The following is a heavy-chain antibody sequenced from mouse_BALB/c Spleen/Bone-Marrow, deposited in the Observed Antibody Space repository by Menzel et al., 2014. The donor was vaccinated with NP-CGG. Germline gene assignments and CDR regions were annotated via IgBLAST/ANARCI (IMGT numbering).Heavy chain of an antibody. J-gene: IGHJ4*01. CDR2: IDPSDSET. CDR3: ARDGITTATYYYAMDY. Sequence: QVQLQQSGPQLVRPGASVKISCKASGYSFTSYWMHWVKQRPGQGLEWIGMIDPSDSETRLNQKFKDKATLTVDKSSSTAYMQLSSPTSEDSAVYYCARDGITTATYYYAMDYWGQGTSVTVS. V-gene: IGHV1S126*01. D-gene: IGHD1-2*01. CDR1: GYSFTSYW.